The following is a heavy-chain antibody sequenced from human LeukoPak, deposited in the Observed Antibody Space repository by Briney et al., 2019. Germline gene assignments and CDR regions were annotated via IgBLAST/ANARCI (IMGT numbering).Heavy chain of an antibody. CDR2: INPSDSYT. Sequence: HGESLKISCKGSGYSFTSYWISWVRQMPGKGLEWMGRINPSDSYTNYSPSFQGHVTISADKSISTAYLQWSSLKASDTAMYYCARVGRHTAMVTFDYWGQGTLVTVSS. J-gene: IGHJ4*02. CDR1: GYSFTSYW. D-gene: IGHD5-18*01. V-gene: IGHV5-10-1*01. CDR3: ARVGRHTAMVTFDY.